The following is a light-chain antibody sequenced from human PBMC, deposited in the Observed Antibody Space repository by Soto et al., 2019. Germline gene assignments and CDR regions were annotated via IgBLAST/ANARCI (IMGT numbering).Light chain of an antibody. CDR2: GAS. Sequence: EIVLTQSPGTLSLSPGERATLSCRASQSVSSSYLAWYQQKPGQAPRLLIYGASSRATGIPDRFSGSGFGTDFTLTISRLEREDFAVYYCQHYSSSPRSWTFGQGTKVEIK. V-gene: IGKV3-20*01. J-gene: IGKJ1*01. CDR3: QHYSSSPRSWT. CDR1: QSVSSSY.